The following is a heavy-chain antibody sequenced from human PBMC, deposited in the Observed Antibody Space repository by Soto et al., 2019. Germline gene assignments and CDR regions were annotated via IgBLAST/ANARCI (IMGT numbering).Heavy chain of an antibody. J-gene: IGHJ6*02. CDR1: GGSISSGDYY. D-gene: IGHD3-10*01. Sequence: TLSLTCTVSGGSISSGDYYWSWIRQPPGKGLEWIGYIYYSGSTYYNPSLKSRVTISVDTSKNQFSLKLSSVTAADTAVYYCARDLTITMVRGVKLYYHYYGMDVWGQGTTVTVSS. CDR2: IYYSGST. V-gene: IGHV4-30-4*01. CDR3: ARDLTITMVRGVKLYYHYYGMDV.